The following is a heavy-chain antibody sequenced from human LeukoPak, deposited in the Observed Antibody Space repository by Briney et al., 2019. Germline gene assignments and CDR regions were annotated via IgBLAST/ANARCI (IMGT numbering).Heavy chain of an antibody. CDR3: AKPPRSWTPFDY. D-gene: IGHD3/OR15-3a*01. CDR1: GFTFSSYA. CDR2: ITGSGGAT. V-gene: IGHV3-23*01. J-gene: IGHJ4*02. Sequence: GGSLRLSFAASGFTFSSYAMTWVRQAPGKGLEWVSSITGSGGATYYADSVKGRFTISRDNSKSTLYLQMNSLRAEDTAVYYCAKPPRSWTPFDYWGQGTLVTVSS.